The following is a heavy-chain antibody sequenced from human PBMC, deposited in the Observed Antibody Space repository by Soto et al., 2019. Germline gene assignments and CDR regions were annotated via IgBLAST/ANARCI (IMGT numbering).Heavy chain of an antibody. D-gene: IGHD6-13*01. CDR3: ARGDSNSWSDY. CDR2: ISYDGTNK. CDR1: GFTFRSYA. J-gene: IGHJ4*02. Sequence: QVQLVESGGGVVQPGRSLRLSCAASGFTFRSYAMDWVRQAPGKGLEWVAVISYDGTNKYYADSVKGRFTISRDNSKNRLSLQMNSRRAEDTAVYYCARGDSNSWSDYWGQGPLVTV. V-gene: IGHV3-30*01.